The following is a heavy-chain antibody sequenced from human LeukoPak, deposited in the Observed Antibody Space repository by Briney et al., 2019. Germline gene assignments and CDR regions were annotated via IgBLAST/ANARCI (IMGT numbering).Heavy chain of an antibody. D-gene: IGHD2-21*01. J-gene: IGHJ4*02. V-gene: IGHV3-23*01. CDR3: AKDPGVLISKSGYFDY. Sequence: PGGSLRLSCAASGFTFSSYAMSWVRQAPGKGVEWVSAISGSGGSTYYADSVKGRFTISRDNSTNTLYLQMNSLRAEDTAVYYCAKDPGVLISKSGYFDYWGQGTLVTVSS. CDR1: GFTFSSYA. CDR2: ISGSGGST.